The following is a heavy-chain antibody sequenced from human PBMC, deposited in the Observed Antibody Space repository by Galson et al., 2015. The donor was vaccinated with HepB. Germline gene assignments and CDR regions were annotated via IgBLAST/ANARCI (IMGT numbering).Heavy chain of an antibody. CDR1: GFIFSSSA. Sequence: SLRLSCAASGFIFSSSAMSWVRQAPGKGLEWVSGVSNSGVSTYYADSVKGRFTISRDNSKSTLYLQMNSLKADDTAVYYCAKGSQSAYCGGDCFFFDYWGQGTLVTVSS. D-gene: IGHD2-21*02. J-gene: IGHJ4*02. CDR3: AKGSQSAYCGGDCFFFDY. V-gene: IGHV3-23*01. CDR2: VSNSGVST.